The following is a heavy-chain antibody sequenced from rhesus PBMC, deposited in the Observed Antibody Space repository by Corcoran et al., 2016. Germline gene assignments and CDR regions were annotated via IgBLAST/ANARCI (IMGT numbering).Heavy chain of an antibody. CDR2: INGNSVST. V-gene: IGHV4-80*01. Sequence: QVQLQESGPGLVKPSETLSLTCPVLGASIRCNWWRWSRQPPGKGLEWFGEINGNSVSTNYNPSLKSRVTISKDASKNQFSLKLSSVTAADTAVYYCAREYCTGSGCYTYFDYWGQGVLVTVSS. J-gene: IGHJ4*01. CDR1: GASIRCNW. CDR3: AREYCTGSGCYTYFDY. D-gene: IGHD2-21*01.